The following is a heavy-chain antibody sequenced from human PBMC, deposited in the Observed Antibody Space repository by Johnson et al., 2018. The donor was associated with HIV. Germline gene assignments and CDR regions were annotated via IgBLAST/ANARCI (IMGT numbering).Heavy chain of an antibody. D-gene: IGHD3-22*01. V-gene: IGHV3-30*03. CDR1: GFTFSSYG. CDR3: ARSQTMIVDGADAFDI. J-gene: IGHJ3*02. Sequence: VQLVESGGGVVQPGRSLRLSCAASGFTFSSYGMHWVRQAPGKGLEWVAVISYAGSHKYYADSVKGRFTISRDNSKNTLYLQMNSLRAEDTAVYYCARSQTMIVDGADAFDIWGQGTMVTVSS. CDR2: ISYAGSHK.